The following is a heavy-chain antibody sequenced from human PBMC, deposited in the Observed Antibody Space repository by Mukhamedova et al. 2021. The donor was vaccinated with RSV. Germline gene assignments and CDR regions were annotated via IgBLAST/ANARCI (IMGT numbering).Heavy chain of an antibody. Sequence: DGSRDYYAGSMKGRFIISRDNSKNSVYLQMNSLRTEDTAVYYCSGLEAYMKYYYMDVWGKGTTVTVSS. V-gene: IGHV3-30*13. D-gene: IGHD2-21*01. J-gene: IGHJ6*03. CDR2: DGSRD. CDR3: SGLEAYMKYYYMDV.